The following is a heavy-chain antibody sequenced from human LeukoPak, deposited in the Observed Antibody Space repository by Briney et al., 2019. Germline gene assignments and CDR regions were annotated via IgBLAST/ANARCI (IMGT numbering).Heavy chain of an antibody. CDR3: AREGPGIPSRSTTFDY. J-gene: IGHJ4*02. CDR1: GFTFSNNA. CDR2: ISNDGSRT. V-gene: IGHV3-23*01. D-gene: IGHD3-16*02. Sequence: GGSLRLSCAASGFTFSNNAMSWVRLAPGKGLEWVSAISNDGSRTYYADSVKGRFTISRDNSKRTLYLEMNSLRAEDTAVYFCAREGPGIPSRSTTFDYWGQGTLVTVSS.